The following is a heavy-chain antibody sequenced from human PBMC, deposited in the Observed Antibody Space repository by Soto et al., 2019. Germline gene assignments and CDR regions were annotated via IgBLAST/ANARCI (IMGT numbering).Heavy chain of an antibody. CDR3: ARVHTRQLENYYYYGRDV. D-gene: IGHD6-13*01. Sequence: SAKLSCTASRCTLSSYAIRWVRHAPGQGLEWMGGIIPIFGTANYAQKFQGRVTITADESTSTAYMELSSLRSEDTAVYYCARVHTRQLENYYYYGRDVWGQGTTVTV. CDR1: RCTLSSYA. CDR2: IIPIFGTA. J-gene: IGHJ6*02. V-gene: IGHV1-69*13.